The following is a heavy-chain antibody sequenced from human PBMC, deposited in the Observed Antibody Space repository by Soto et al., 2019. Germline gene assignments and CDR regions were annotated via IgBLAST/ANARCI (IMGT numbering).Heavy chain of an antibody. CDR1: GFTFNSYP. CDR3: ECSGTFLATYFDY. D-gene: IGHD3-10*02. V-gene: IGHV3-30-3*01. CDR2: ISYDGSNK. Sequence: GGSLRLSCAASGFTFNSYPMHWVRQAPGKGLEWVAVISYDGSNKYYADSVKGRFTISRDNSKKTLYLQMNSLRAEDTAVYYCECSGTFLATYFDYWGQGVLVTVSS. J-gene: IGHJ4*02.